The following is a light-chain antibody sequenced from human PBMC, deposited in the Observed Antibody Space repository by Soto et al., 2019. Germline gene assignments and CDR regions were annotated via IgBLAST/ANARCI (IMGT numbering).Light chain of an antibody. CDR2: LNNDGSH. CDR1: SGHSNYA. Sequence: QPVLTQSPSASASLGASVKLTCSLSSGHSNYAIAWHQQQPEKGPRYLMKLNNDGSHNKGDGIPDRFSGSSSGAERSLTISSLQSEDEADYYCQTWGTGIQVFGGGTKVTVL. J-gene: IGLJ2*01. CDR3: QTWGTGIQV. V-gene: IGLV4-69*01.